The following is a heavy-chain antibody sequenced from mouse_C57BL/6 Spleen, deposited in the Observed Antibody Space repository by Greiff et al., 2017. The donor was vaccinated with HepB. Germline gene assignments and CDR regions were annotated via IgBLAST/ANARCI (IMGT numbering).Heavy chain of an antibody. D-gene: IGHD3-1*01. Sequence: QVQLKESGPGLVQPSQSLSITCTVPGFSLTSYGVHWVRQSPGKGLEWLGVIWSGGSTDYNAAFISRLSISKDNSKSQVFFKMNSLQADDTAIYYCAREGGLRRDWYFDVWGTGTTVTVSS. J-gene: IGHJ1*03. CDR1: GFSLTSYG. V-gene: IGHV2-2*01. CDR2: IWSGGST. CDR3: AREGGLRRDWYFDV.